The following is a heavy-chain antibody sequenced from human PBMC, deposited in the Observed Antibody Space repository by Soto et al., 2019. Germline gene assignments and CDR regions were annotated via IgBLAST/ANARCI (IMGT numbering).Heavy chain of an antibody. CDR1: GFTFSSYA. Sequence: EVQLLESGGGLVQPGGSLRLSCATSGFTFSSYAMSWVRQAPGKGLEWVSTISGSGGNTYYADSVKGRFTISRDNSKNTLYLQMNSLRAEDTAVYYCAKSLRGSYPFDYWGGGTLVAVCS. J-gene: IGHJ4*02. D-gene: IGHD1-26*01. V-gene: IGHV3-23*01. CDR3: AKSLRGSYPFDY. CDR2: ISGSGGNT.